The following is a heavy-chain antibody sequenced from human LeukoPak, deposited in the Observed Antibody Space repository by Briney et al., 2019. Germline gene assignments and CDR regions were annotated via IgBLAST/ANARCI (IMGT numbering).Heavy chain of an antibody. J-gene: IGHJ3*02. D-gene: IGHD3-10*01. CDR2: INRDESDK. CDR3: VKDDGHSYQYASRTYYYVAFGI. CDR1: GFPLSNYW. V-gene: IGHV3-7*01. Sequence: GGSLRLSCAASGFPLSNYWMTWVRQAPGKGLECVANINRDESDKHYVDSVEGRFTISRDNAKNSLYLQMKSLRAEDTAVYYCVKDDGHSYQYASRTYYYVAFGIWGQGTVVTVSS.